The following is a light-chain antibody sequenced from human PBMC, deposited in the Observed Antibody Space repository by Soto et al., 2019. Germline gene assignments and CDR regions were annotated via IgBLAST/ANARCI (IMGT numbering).Light chain of an antibody. CDR2: DTS. V-gene: IGKV3-15*01. J-gene: IGKJ4*01. CDR3: QQYNDRPPLT. CDR1: QSVNNN. Sequence: EVVMTQSPALLSVSPGERVTLSCRASQSVNNNLAWYQQQPGQAPRLLIYDTSSRATGVPARFSGSGSGTEFNLTLSSLKADDFAVYYCQQYNDRPPLTFGGGTKVDIK.